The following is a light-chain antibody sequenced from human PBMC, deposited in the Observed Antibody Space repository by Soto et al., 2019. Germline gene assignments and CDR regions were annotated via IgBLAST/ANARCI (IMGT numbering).Light chain of an antibody. J-gene: IGKJ1*01. V-gene: IGKV3D-7*01. CDR3: QQYNSYPWT. CDR2: GAS. Sequence: PGERVTLSCRASQSVSSSYLTWYQQKPGQAPRLLIYGASTRATSIPAGFSGSGSGTEFTLTISSLQPDDFATYYCQQYNSYPWTFGQGTKVDIK. CDR1: QSVSSSY.